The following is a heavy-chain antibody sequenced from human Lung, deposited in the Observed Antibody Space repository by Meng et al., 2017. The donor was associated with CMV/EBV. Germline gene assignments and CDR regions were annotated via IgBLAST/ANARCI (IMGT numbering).Heavy chain of an antibody. J-gene: IGHJ3*01. V-gene: IGHV3-23*01. D-gene: IGHD2-15*01. Sequence: GGSXRLXCAASGFSFSTFTMGWVRQAPGKGLEWVSTFDVNGGATFYSDSVKGRFTISRDTSENTLYLQMNSLRVDDTALYYCAKGVTSGAPYRAFDLLCQGTXVTVSS. CDR2: FDVNGGAT. CDR1: GFSFSTFT. CDR3: AKGVTSGAPYRAFDL.